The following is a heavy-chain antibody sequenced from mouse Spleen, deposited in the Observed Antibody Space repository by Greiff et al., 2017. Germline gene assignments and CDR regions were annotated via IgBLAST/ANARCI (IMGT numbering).Heavy chain of an antibody. V-gene: IGHV1-26*01. CDR3: ARFDYDGRRWYFDV. J-gene: IGHJ1*01. D-gene: IGHD2-4*01. CDR2: INPNNGGT. Sequence: VQLQQSGPELVKPGASVKISCKASGYTFTDYYMNWVKQSHGESLEWIGDINPNNGGTSYNQKFKGKATLTVDKSSSTAYMELRSLTSEDSAVYYCARFDYDGRRWYFDVWGAGTTVTVSS. CDR1: GYTFTDYY.